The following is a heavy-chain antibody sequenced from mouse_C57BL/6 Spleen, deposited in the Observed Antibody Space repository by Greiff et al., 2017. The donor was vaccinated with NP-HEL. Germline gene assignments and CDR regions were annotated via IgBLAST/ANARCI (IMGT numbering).Heavy chain of an antibody. CDR3: ARYHGSSYGAMDY. J-gene: IGHJ4*01. D-gene: IGHD1-1*01. V-gene: IGHV5-9*01. CDR2: ISGGGGNT. CDR1: GFTFSSYT. Sequence: EVMLVESGGGLVKPGGSLKLSCAASGFTFSSYTMSWVRQTPEKRLEWVATISGGGGNTYYPDSVKGRFTLSSDNAMNPLYPQMSSLRSEDTALYYCARYHGSSYGAMDYWGQGPSVTVST.